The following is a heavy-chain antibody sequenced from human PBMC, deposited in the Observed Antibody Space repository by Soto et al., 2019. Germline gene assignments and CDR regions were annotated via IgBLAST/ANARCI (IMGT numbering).Heavy chain of an antibody. V-gene: IGHV4-4*07. D-gene: IGHD2-15*01. CDR1: GGSISSYY. CDR2: VYTSGST. CDR3: ARDSYCSGGTCYHYY. J-gene: IGHJ4*02. Sequence: SDTLSLTCTVSGGSISSYYWSWIRQPAGKGLEWIGRVYTSGSTNYNPSLKSRVTVSVDTSKNQFSLNLSSVTAADTAVYYCARDSYCSGGTCYHYYWGQGTLVTVSS.